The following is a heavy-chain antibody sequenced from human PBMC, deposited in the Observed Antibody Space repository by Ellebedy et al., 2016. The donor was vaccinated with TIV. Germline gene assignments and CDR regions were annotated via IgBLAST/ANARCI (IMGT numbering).Heavy chain of an antibody. CDR1: GFSFRSYW. CDR2: IYQDGSNQ. CDR3: ARRGSYGDYAVQVNSWFDT. V-gene: IGHV3-7*01. D-gene: IGHD4-17*01. Sequence: GESLKISCAASGFSFRSYWMSWVRQAPGKGLELVANIYQDGSNQYYADSVRGRFTISRDNANKSLFLQMNSLRVDDTAVYYCARRGSYGDYAVQVNSWFDTWGQGTLVSVSS. J-gene: IGHJ5*02.